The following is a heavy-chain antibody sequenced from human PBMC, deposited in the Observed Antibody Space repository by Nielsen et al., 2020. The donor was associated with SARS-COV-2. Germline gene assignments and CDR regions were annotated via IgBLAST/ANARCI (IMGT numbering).Heavy chain of an antibody. D-gene: IGHD2-15*01. CDR1: GYTLTGYY. CDR2: INPDSGVT. J-gene: IGHJ6*02. Sequence: ASVKVSCKASGYTLTGYYIHWVRQAPGQGLEWMGRINPDSGVTEFAQKFQGRVTMTRDTSITTAYMELSSLKSDDTAGYYCARGPGDCSGGSCYSAVGGYTYFYFGMDVWGQGTTVTVSS. V-gene: IGHV1-2*06. CDR3: ARGPGDCSGGSCYSAVGGYTYFYFGMDV.